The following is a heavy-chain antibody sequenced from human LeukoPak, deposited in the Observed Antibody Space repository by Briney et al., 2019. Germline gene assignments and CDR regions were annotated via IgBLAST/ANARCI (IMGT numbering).Heavy chain of an antibody. D-gene: IGHD5-12*01. CDR2: IYYSGST. J-gene: IGHJ5*02. V-gene: IGHV4-59*11. Sequence: SETLSLTCVVSGGSLSTHHWSWIRQSPGRGLEWIGYIYYSGSTNYNPSLKSRVTISVDTSKNQFSLKLSSVTAADTAVYYCAKMVDIVAAGWFDPWGQGTLVTVSS. CDR1: GGSLSTHH. CDR3: AKMVDIVAAGWFDP.